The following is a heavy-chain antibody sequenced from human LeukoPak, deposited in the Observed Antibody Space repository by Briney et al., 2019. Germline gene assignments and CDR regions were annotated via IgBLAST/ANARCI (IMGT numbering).Heavy chain of an antibody. V-gene: IGHV4-4*02. D-gene: IGHD3-3*01. J-gene: IGHJ4*02. CDR2: IYHSGST. CDR1: GFTFSSYSM. Sequence: GSLRLSCAASGFTFSSYSMNWVRQAPGKGLEWIGEIYHSGSTNYNPSLKSRVTISVDKSKNQFSLKLSSVTAADTAVYYCARAGDNFWSGYYLDYWGQGTLVTVSS. CDR3: ARAGDNFWSGYYLDY.